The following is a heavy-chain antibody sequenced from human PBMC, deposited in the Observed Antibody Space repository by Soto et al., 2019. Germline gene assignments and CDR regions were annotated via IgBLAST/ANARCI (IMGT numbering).Heavy chain of an antibody. D-gene: IGHD2-8*01. V-gene: IGHV1-2*02. Sequence: ASVKVSCKASGYTFTDYYMHWVRQAPGQGLEWMGWINPNSGVTKYAQKFQGRVTMTRDTSNSTAYMERSRLRSDDAAVYYCARPKLNGVCCNNWFDPWGQGTQVTVSS. CDR2: INPNSGVT. J-gene: IGHJ5*02. CDR1: GYTFTDYY. CDR3: ARPKLNGVCCNNWFDP.